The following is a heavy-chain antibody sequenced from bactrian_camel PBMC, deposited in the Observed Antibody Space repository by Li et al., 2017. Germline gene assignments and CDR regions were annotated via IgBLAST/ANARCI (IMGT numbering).Heavy chain of an antibody. CDR1: GLRFSSQW. CDR2: ISDGGGRA. Sequence: VQLVESGGTLVPPGGSQRLSCTASGLRFSSQWMYWVRQAAGKGFEWVSGISDGGGRAYYKDSVKGRFAISRDSAKNTLYLQMNNLKPEDTALYTCAVDGASPCGDAWDRAVPFYYRGQGTRVTVS. V-gene: IGHV3S1*01. D-gene: IGHD1*01. CDR3: AVDGASPCGDAWDRAVPFYY. J-gene: IGHJ4*01.